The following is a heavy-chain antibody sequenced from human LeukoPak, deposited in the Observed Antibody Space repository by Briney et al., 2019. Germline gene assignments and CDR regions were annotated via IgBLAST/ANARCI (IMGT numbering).Heavy chain of an antibody. D-gene: IGHD6-13*01. CDR2: IKPDGSEK. Sequence: PGGSLRLSCAASGFTFSSYWMNWVRQAPGKGLEWVANIKPDGSEKYYVDSVKGRFTISRDNAKNSLYLQMISLRAEDTAVYYCAKNIRTAGIAAAFNYWGQGTLVTVSS. V-gene: IGHV3-7*02. CDR1: GFTFSSYW. J-gene: IGHJ4*02. CDR3: AKNIRTAGIAAAFNY.